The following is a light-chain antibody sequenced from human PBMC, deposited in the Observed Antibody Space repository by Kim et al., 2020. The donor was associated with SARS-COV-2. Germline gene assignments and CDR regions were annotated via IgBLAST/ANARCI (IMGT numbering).Light chain of an antibody. V-gene: IGLV3-21*04. CDR1: TIGGKS. CDR3: QVWDGSRDHWV. Sequence: APGKTGMITCVRNTIGGKSVHGYQREPGQAPVLVIYYVCDRPSGIPGRFPGYNSWNTATLTINSVEAGDDADCYCQVWDGSRDHWVFRRGTKLTVL. CDR2: YVC. J-gene: IGLJ3*02.